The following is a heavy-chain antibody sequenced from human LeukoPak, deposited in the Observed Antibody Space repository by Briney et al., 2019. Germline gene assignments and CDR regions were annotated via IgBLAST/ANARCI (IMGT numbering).Heavy chain of an antibody. V-gene: IGHV3-33*06. J-gene: IGHJ2*01. D-gene: IGHD3-22*01. Sequence: GGPLRLSCTASGYKFSNYGIHWVRQAPGKGLEGVAVISDDGSNRYYAGCVEGRFTISRDNSKNTVYLKMNSLRAEDTAVYICAKPGDDSCGYYCWYFDVWGPGTLVSVSS. CDR3: AKPGDDSCGYYCWYFDV. CDR2: ISDDGSNR. CDR1: GYKFSNYG.